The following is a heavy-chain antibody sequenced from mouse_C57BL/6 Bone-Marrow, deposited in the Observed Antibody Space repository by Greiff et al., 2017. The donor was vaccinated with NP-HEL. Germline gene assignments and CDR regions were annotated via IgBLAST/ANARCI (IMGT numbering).Heavy chain of an antibody. J-gene: IGHJ2*01. CDR2: IDPNSGGT. CDR1: GYTFTSYL. Sequence: VQLQESGAELVKPGASVKLSCKASGYTFTSYLMHWVKQRPGRGLEWIGRIDPNSGGTKYNEKFKSKATLTVDKPSSTAYMQLNSLTSEDSAVYDCAKYYYGSSSYDYWGQGTTLTVSS. CDR3: AKYYYGSSSYDY. V-gene: IGHV1-72*01. D-gene: IGHD1-1*01.